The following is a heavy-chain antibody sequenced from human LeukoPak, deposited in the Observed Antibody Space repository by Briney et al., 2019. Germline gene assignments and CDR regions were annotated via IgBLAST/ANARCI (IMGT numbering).Heavy chain of an antibody. CDR1: GGSFSGYY. CDR3: ARHGTISSESYFDY. D-gene: IGHD1-14*01. J-gene: IGHJ4*02. V-gene: IGHV4-34*01. CDR2: INHSGST. Sequence: SETLSLTCAAYGGSFSGYYWSWIRQPPGKGLEWIGEINHSGSTNYNPSLRSRVTGFVDTSKNQVSLRLSSVTAADTAVYYCARHGTISSESYFDYWGQGALVTVSS.